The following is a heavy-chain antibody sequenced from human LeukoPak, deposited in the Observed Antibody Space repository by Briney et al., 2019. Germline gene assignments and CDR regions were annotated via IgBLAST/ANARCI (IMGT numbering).Heavy chain of an antibody. V-gene: IGHV3-7*01. J-gene: IGHJ4*02. CDR2: IKADGSEK. CDR1: GFTFTDYL. D-gene: IGHD2-2*01. Sequence: PGGSLRLSCAASGFTFTDYLMTWVRQAPGKGLEWVADIKADGSEKYYVDSVKGRFTILRDNAKNSLYLQMSSLTAEDTAVYYCAKGKRGSSPYYFDYWGQGTLVTVSS. CDR3: AKGKRGSSPYYFDY.